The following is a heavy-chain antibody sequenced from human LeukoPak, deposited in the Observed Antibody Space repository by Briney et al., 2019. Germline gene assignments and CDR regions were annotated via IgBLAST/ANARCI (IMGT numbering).Heavy chain of an antibody. CDR1: GGTFSSYA. J-gene: IGHJ4*02. CDR2: VIPIFGTA. CDR3: ARGIYGSGSYPPDY. Sequence: SVKVSCKASGGTFSSYAISWVRQAPGQGLEWMGGVIPIFGTANYAQKFQGRVTITADKSKSTAYMELSSLRSEDTAVYYCARGIYGSGSYPPDYWGQGTLVTVSS. V-gene: IGHV1-69*06. D-gene: IGHD3-10*01.